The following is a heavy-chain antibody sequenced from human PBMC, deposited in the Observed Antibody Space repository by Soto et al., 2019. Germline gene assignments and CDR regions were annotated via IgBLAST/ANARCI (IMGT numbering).Heavy chain of an antibody. J-gene: IGHJ4*02. CDR2: FDPEDGET. Sequence: ASVKVSCKDSGYTLTELSMHWVRQAPGKGLEWMGGFDPEDGETIYAQKFQGRVTMTEDTSTDTAYMELSSLRSEDTAVYYCATDHPMTTVIPFDYWGQGTLVTVSS. V-gene: IGHV1-24*01. D-gene: IGHD4-17*01. CDR1: GYTLTELS. CDR3: ATDHPMTTVIPFDY.